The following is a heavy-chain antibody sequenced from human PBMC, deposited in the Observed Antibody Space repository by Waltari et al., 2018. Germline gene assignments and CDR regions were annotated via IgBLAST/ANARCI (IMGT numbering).Heavy chain of an antibody. CDR2: INHSEST. CDR1: GGSFSGYY. Sequence: QVQLQQWGAGLLKPSETLSLTCAVYGGSFSGYYWSWIRQPPGKGLEWIGEINHSESTNNNPSLKSRVTISVDTSKNQLSLKLSSVTAADTAVYYCARGRGVVAGYFDYWGQGTLVTVSS. J-gene: IGHJ4*02. CDR3: ARGRGVVAGYFDY. D-gene: IGHD2-15*01. V-gene: IGHV4-34*01.